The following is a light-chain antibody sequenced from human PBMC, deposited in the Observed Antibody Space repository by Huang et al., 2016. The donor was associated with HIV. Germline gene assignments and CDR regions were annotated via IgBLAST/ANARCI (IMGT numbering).Light chain of an antibody. CDR3: QQYNNWPVT. V-gene: IGKV3-15*01. CDR2: GAS. Sequence: EKVMAQSPGTLSVSPGERATLSCRASDRVSTHVAWYQRRPGQAPRLLIYGASTRATGIPARFSGSGSGTEFALTISSMQSEDFAVYYCQQYNNWPVTFGGGTKVEIK. CDR1: DRVSTH. J-gene: IGKJ4*01.